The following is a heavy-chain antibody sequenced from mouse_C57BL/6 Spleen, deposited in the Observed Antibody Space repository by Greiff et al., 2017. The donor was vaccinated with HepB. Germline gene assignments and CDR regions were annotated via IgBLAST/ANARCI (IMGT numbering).Heavy chain of an antibody. CDR2: IDPETGGT. CDR3: TRGVYYGNPYYFDY. J-gene: IGHJ2*01. D-gene: IGHD2-1*01. Sequence: VQLQQPGAELVRPGASVTLSCKASGYTFTDYEMHWVKQTPVHGLEWIGAIDPETGGTAYNQKFKGKAILTADKSSSTAYMELRSLTSEDSAVYYCTRGVYYGNPYYFDYWGQGTTLTVSS. V-gene: IGHV1-15*01. CDR1: GYTFTDYE.